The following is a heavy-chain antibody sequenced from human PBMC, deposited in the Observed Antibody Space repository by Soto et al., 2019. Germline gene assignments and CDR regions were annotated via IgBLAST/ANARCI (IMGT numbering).Heavy chain of an antibody. CDR1: GFTFSSYA. CDR3: AKTYCSSTSCPDLYYYYYMDV. J-gene: IGHJ6*03. D-gene: IGHD2-2*01. Sequence: GGSLRLSCAASGFTFSSYAMSWVRQAPGKGLEWVSAISGSGGSTYYADSVKGRFTISRDNSKNTLYLQMNSLRAEDTAVYYCAKTYCSSTSCPDLYYYYYMDVWGKGTTVTVSS. CDR2: ISGSGGST. V-gene: IGHV3-23*01.